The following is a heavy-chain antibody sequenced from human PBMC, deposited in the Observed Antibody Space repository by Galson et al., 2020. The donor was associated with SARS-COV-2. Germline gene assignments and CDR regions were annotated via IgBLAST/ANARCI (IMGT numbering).Heavy chain of an antibody. J-gene: IGHJ4*02. CDR3: AILEAPMVDY. D-gene: IGHD3-10*01. CDR2: INHSGSR. Sequence: SETLSITCGVYGESLSAYYWSWIRQPPEKGLEWLGEINHSGSRKYNPSLRSRVTMSVDTSKNQFSLRLNSVTAADTAVHYCAILEAPMVDYWGQGSLVTVSS. CDR1: GESLSAYY. V-gene: IGHV4-34*01.